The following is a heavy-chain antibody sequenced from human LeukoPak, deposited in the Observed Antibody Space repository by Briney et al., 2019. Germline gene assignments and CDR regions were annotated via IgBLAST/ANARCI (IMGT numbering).Heavy chain of an antibody. V-gene: IGHV4-39*01. CDR1: GGSISSSSYL. CDR3: ARRCTSTTCYTGFDY. J-gene: IGHJ4*02. CDR2: IYYSGSA. D-gene: IGHD2-2*02. Sequence: SETLSLTCTVSGGSISSSSYLWGWIRQPPGEGLEWIGSIYYSGSAYYNPSLKSRVTISVDTSKNQFSLKLSSVTAADTAVYYCARRCTSTTCYTGFDYWGQGTLVTVSS.